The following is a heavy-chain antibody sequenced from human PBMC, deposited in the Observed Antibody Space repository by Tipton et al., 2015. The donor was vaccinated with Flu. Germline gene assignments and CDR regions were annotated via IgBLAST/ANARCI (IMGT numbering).Heavy chain of an antibody. CDR1: GDSISSDYY. V-gene: IGHV4-38-2*01. Sequence: TLSLTCAVSGDSISSDYYWAWIRQFPGEGLEWIGTVARTGDTVYNPSLKSRVTLSIDTSKNHFSLKMKSVTATDMAVYYCARRDYSNYVSDPKSWFDPWGQGTLVAVSS. D-gene: IGHD4-11*01. CDR2: VARTGDT. CDR3: ARRDYSNYVSDPKSWFDP. J-gene: IGHJ5*02.